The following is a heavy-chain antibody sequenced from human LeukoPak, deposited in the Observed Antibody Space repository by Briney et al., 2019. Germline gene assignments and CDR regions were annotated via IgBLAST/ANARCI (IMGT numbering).Heavy chain of an antibody. Sequence: PGGSLRLSCAASGFTFSSYWMSWVRQAPGKGLEWVANIKQDGSEKYYVDSVKGRFTISRDNAKNSLYLQMNSLRAEDTAVYYCARSYEHSPIRPVSSMAAASHEFDYWGQGTLVTVSS. D-gene: IGHD6-13*01. J-gene: IGHJ4*02. CDR2: IKQDGSEK. V-gene: IGHV3-7*01. CDR1: GFTFSSYW. CDR3: ARSYEHSPIRPVSSMAAASHEFDY.